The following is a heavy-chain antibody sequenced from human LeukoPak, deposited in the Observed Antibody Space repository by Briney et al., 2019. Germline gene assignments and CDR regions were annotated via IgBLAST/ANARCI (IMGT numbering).Heavy chain of an antibody. CDR1: GGSISSYY. Sequence: PSETLSLTCIVSGGSISSYYWSWIRQPPGKGLEWIGYIYYSGSTNYNPSLKSRVTISADTSKNQFSLKLSSVTAADTAVYYCARQGISGSYLPHDNWGQGTLVTVSS. CDR3: ARQGISGSYLPHDN. CDR2: IYYSGST. V-gene: IGHV4-59*01. J-gene: IGHJ4*02. D-gene: IGHD3-10*01.